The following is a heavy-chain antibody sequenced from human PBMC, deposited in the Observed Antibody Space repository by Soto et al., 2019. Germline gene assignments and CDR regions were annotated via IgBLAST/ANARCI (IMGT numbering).Heavy chain of an antibody. Sequence: GWSLRLSCASSVFTFISYSMNWVRQAPGKGLEWVSSISSSSSYIYYADSVKGRFTISRDNAKNSLYLQMNSLRAEDTAVYYCARDRYGSSWTDYWGQGTLVTVSS. V-gene: IGHV3-21*01. J-gene: IGHJ4*02. CDR1: VFTFISYS. CDR2: ISSSSSYI. D-gene: IGHD6-13*01. CDR3: ARDRYGSSWTDY.